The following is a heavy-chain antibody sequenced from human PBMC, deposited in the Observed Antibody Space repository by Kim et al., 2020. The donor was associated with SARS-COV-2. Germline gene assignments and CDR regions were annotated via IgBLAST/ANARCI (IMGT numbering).Heavy chain of an antibody. Sequence: SETLSLTCIISGGTINSSSWSWIRQSPGKGLEWIGYIDYTGSTKYNPSLESRVTMSVDTSKNQFSLELTSVTATDTAVYFCARRAVQLGTPFDYWGQGTLVTVSS. V-gene: IGHV4-59*08. D-gene: IGHD6-13*01. CDR2: IDYTGST. CDR1: GGTINSSS. J-gene: IGHJ4*02. CDR3: ARRAVQLGTPFDY.